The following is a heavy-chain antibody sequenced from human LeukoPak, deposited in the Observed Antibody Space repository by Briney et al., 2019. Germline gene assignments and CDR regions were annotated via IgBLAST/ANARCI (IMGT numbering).Heavy chain of an antibody. CDR3: AKPRGATNDAFDI. D-gene: IGHD1-26*01. CDR2: ISYDGSNK. Sequence: GGSLRLSCAASGFTFSSYGMHWVRQAPGKGLEWVAVISYDGSNKYYADSVKGRFTISRDNSKNTLYLQMNSLRAEDTAVYYCAKPRGATNDAFDIWGQGTMVTVSS. CDR1: GFTFSSYG. V-gene: IGHV3-30*18. J-gene: IGHJ3*02.